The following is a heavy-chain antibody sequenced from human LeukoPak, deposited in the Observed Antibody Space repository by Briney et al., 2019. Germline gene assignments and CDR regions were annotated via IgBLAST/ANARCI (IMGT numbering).Heavy chain of an antibody. J-gene: IGHJ5*02. V-gene: IGHV4-59*01. CDR3: ARMLGDPTINWFDP. CDR1: GFTFDDYA. D-gene: IGHD1-26*01. Sequence: GSLRLSCAASGFTFDDYAMHWIRQPPGKGLGWIGYIYYSGSTNYNPSLKTRVTISVDTSENQFSLELISVTAAHTAVYDCARMLGDPTINWFDPWGQGTLVTVSS. CDR2: IYYSGST.